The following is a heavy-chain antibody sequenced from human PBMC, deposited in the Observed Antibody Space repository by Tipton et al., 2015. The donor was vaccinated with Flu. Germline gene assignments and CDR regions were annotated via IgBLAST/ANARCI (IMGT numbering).Heavy chain of an antibody. D-gene: IGHD7-27*01. J-gene: IGHJ4*02. V-gene: IGHV3-21*01. CDR3: ASLTGDDY. Sequence: GSLRLSCAASGFSFTSSSMSWVRQSAGKGLEWVSFISRGSTYIYYTDSVRGRFTIARDNAKNSLHLQMNSLRAEDTAVYYCASLTGDDYWGQGTLVTVSS. CDR1: GFSFTSSS. CDR2: ISRGSTYI.